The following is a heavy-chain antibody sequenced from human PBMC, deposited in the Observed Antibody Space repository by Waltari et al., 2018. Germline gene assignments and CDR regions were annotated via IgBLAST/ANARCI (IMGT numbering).Heavy chain of an antibody. D-gene: IGHD3-10*01. CDR3: TREFAVSTHYYGSGSYHH. V-gene: IGHV3-49*04. J-gene: IGHJ4*02. Sequence: EVQLVESGGGLVQPGRSLRLSCTASGFTFGDYAMSWVRQAPGKGLEWVGFIRSKAYGGTTEYAASVKGRFTISRDDSKSIAYLQMNSLKTEDTAVYYCTREFAVSTHYYGSGSYHHWGQGTLVTVSS. CDR2: IRSKAYGGTT. CDR1: GFTFGDYA.